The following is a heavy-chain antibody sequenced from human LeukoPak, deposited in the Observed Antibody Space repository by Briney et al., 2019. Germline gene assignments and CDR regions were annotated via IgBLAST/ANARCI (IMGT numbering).Heavy chain of an antibody. Sequence: ASVKVSCKASGYTFTGYYMHWVRQAPGQGLEWMGWINPNSGGTNYAQKFQGRVTMTRDTSISTAYMELSRLRSDDTAVYYCARGLRLAGYCSGGSCYSGTNYWGQGTLVTVSS. J-gene: IGHJ4*02. CDR3: ARGLRLAGYCSGGSCYSGTNY. D-gene: IGHD2-15*01. CDR2: INPNSGGT. CDR1: GYTFTGYY. V-gene: IGHV1-2*02.